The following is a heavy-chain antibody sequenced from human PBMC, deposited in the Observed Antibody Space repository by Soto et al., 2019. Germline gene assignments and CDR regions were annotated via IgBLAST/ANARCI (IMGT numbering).Heavy chain of an antibody. D-gene: IGHD3-3*01. CDR1: GFTFSSYC. CDR3: ARDLRITIFGVVMDDYMDV. V-gene: IGHV3-7*01. J-gene: IGHJ6*03. CDR2: IKQDGSEK. Sequence: GGSLRLSCAAPGFTFSSYCMSWVRQAPGKGLEWVANIKQDGSEKYYVDSVKGRFTISRDNAKNSLYLQMNSLRAEDTAVYYCARDLRITIFGVVMDDYMDVWGKGTTVTVSS.